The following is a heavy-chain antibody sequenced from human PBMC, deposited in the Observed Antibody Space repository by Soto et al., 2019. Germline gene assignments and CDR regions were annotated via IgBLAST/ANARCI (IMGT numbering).Heavy chain of an antibody. CDR1: GGSISSSSYY. D-gene: IGHD2-15*01. J-gene: IGHJ3*02. V-gene: IGHV4-39*01. CDR3: AFDTHKYCSGGSCYSYAFDI. CDR2: IYYSGST. Sequence: SETLSLTCTVSGGSISSSSYYWGWIRQPPGKGLEWIGSIYYSGSTYYNPSLKSRVTISVDTSKNQFSLKLSSVTAADTAVYYFAFDTHKYCSGGSCYSYAFDIWGKGTMVTVSS.